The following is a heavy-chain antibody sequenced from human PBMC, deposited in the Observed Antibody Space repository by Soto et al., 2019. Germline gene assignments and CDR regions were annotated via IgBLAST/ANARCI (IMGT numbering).Heavy chain of an antibody. V-gene: IGHV3-48*01. CDR1: GFTFSSYS. CDR3: ARADSGYAPGYYYYGMAV. D-gene: IGHD5-12*01. CDR2: ISSSSSTI. J-gene: IGHJ6*02. Sequence: EVQLVESGGGLVQPGGSLRLSCAASGFTFSSYSMNWVRQAPGKGLEWVSYISSSSSTIYYADSVKGRFTISRDNAKNSXXRQMNSLRAEDTAVYYCARADSGYAPGYYYYGMAVWGQGTTVTVSS.